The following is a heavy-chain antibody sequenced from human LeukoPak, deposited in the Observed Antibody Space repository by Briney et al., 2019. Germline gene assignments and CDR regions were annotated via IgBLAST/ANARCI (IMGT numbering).Heavy chain of an antibody. J-gene: IGHJ4*02. Sequence: GGYLRLSCAASGFTFSSYAMSWVRQAPGKGLEWVSAISGSGGSTYYADSVKGRFTISRDNSKNTLYPQMNSLRAEDTAVYYCANWDYYDSSGYFAPQDYWGQGTLVTVSS. CDR3: ANWDYYDSSGYFAPQDY. V-gene: IGHV3-23*01. CDR1: GFTFSSYA. D-gene: IGHD3-22*01. CDR2: ISGSGGST.